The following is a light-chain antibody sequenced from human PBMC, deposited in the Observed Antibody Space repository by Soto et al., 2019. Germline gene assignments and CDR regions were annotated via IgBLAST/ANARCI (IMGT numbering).Light chain of an antibody. CDR1: QSISSW. Sequence: DIQMTQSPSTLSASVGDRVTITCRASQSISSWLAWYQQKPGKAPKLLIYDASSLESGVPSRFSGSGSGTEFTLIISSLQPADFATYYCQQYNSYSYTFGQGTKLEIK. CDR3: QQYNSYSYT. J-gene: IGKJ2*01. V-gene: IGKV1-5*01. CDR2: DAS.